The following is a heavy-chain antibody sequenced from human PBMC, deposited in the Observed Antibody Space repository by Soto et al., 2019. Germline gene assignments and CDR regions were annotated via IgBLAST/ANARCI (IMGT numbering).Heavy chain of an antibody. CDR2: IYHSGST. CDR3: ARAGGLGAEAVGY. D-gene: IGHD6-19*01. CDR1: GGSISSGGYS. Sequence: QLQLQESGSGLVKPSQTLSLTCAVSGGSISSGGYSWSWIRQPPGKGLEWIGYIYHSGSTYYNPSLKRRVNISGYRSKNQFSLKLSSVTAADTAVYYCARAGGLGAEAVGYWGQGTLVTVSS. V-gene: IGHV4-30-2*01. J-gene: IGHJ4*02.